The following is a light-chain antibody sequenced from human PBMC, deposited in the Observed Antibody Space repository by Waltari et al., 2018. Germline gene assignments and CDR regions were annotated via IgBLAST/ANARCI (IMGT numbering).Light chain of an antibody. CDR2: DVS. CDR3: CSYAGSYTWV. V-gene: IGLV2-11*01. Sequence: QSALTQPRSVSGSPGQSVTISCTGTSRDVGGYNYVSWYQQHPGKAPKLMIYDVSKRPSGVPGRFSGSKSGNTASLSISGLQAEDEADYYCCSYAGSYTWVFGGGTKLTVL. J-gene: IGLJ3*02. CDR1: SRDVGGYNY.